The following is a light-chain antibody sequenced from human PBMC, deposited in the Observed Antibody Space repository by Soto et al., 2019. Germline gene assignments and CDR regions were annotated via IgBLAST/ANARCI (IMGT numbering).Light chain of an antibody. CDR3: QQRFSWPRT. V-gene: IGKV3-11*01. Sequence: ENVLTQSPATLSLSPGERATLSCTASQSVSTFLAWYQQKPGQAPRLLIYDASKRATGIPSRFSGSGSGTDFTLTVSSLEPEDFAVYYWQQRFSWPRTFGQGTTVDMK. CDR1: QSVSTF. CDR2: DAS. J-gene: IGKJ1*01.